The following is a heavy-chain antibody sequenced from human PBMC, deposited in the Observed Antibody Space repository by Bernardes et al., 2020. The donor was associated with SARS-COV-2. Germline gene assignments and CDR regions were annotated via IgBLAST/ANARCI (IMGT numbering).Heavy chain of an antibody. Sequence: SETLSLTCTVSGGSISSYYWSWIRQPPGKGLEWIGYIYYSGSTNYNPSLKSRVTISVDTSKNQFSLKLSSVTAADTAVYYCARLEDIVVVPARHAFDIWGQGTMVTVSS. D-gene: IGHD2-2*01. V-gene: IGHV4-59*01. CDR1: GGSISSYY. CDR3: ARLEDIVVVPARHAFDI. CDR2: IYYSGST. J-gene: IGHJ3*02.